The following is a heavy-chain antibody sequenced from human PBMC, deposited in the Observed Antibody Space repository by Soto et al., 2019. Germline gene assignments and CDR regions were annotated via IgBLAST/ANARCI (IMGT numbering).Heavy chain of an antibody. CDR3: ARGYYILTGYPPALAT. Sequence: SETLSLTCTVSGGSISSYYWSWIRQPPGKGLEWIGYIYYSGSTNYNPSLKSRVTISVDTSKNQFSLKLSSVTAADTAVYYCARGYYILTGYPPALATWGQGTLVTV. CDR2: IYYSGST. D-gene: IGHD3-9*01. J-gene: IGHJ5*02. V-gene: IGHV4-59*01. CDR1: GGSISSYY.